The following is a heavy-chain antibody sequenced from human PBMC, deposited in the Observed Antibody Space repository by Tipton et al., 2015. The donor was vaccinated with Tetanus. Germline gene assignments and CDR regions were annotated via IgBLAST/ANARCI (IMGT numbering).Heavy chain of an antibody. D-gene: IGHD5-24*01. CDR2: IYYSGST. CDR1: GGSVSSDGYF. CDR3: ARDRGGYSYGFNWFDP. V-gene: IGHV4-61*08. J-gene: IGHJ5*02. Sequence: TLSLTCTVSGGSVSSDGYFWSWIRQPPGKGLEWIGYIYYSGSTNYSPSLKSRVTISVDTSENQFSLRLNSVTAADTAVYYCARDRGGYSYGFNWFDPWGQGTLVTVSS.